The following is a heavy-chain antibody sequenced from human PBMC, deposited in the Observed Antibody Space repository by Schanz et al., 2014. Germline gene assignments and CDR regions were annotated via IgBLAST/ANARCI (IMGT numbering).Heavy chain of an antibody. CDR1: GFTFDDLG. V-gene: IGHV3-74*02. J-gene: IGHJ4*02. CDR2: IQSDGSIT. CDR3: ARATYYHVSGSYYGNFDS. D-gene: IGHD3-10*01. Sequence: EVYLVESGGDLVQPGKSLRLSCAASGFTFDDLGMHWVRQAPGKALEWVSGIQSDGSITTYADSVKGRFAISRDNAKNTLYLQMNSLGAEDTAVYYCARATYYHVSGSYYGNFDSWGQGTLVTVSS.